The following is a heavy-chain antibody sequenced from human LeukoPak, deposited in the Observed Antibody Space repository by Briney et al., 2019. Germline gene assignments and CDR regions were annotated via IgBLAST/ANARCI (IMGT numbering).Heavy chain of an antibody. D-gene: IGHD3-3*01. V-gene: IGHV3-23*01. CDR2: ISGSGGST. CDR3: AKSHNVLRFLEWFPERYYGMDV. CDR1: GFTFSSYA. J-gene: IGHJ6*02. Sequence: PGGSLRLSCAASGFTFSSYAMSWVRQAPGKGLEWVSAISGSGGSTYYADSVKGRFTISRDNSKNTLYLQMNSLRAEDTAVYYCAKSHNVLRFLEWFPERYYGMDVWGQGTTVTVSS.